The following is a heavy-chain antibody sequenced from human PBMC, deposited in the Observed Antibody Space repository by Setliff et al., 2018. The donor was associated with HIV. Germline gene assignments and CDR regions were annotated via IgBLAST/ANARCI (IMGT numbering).Heavy chain of an antibody. CDR3: ARRTFGSGRFDP. CDR2: VHSTLST. V-gene: IGHV4-61*09. Sequence: SETLSLTCTVSGDSMTSGSFYWSWVRQPAGKGLEWIGQVHSTLSTNYNPSLKSRLSISADTSKNQFSLNLRFGTAADTALYYCARRTFGSGRFDPWGQGTPVTVSS. J-gene: IGHJ5*02. D-gene: IGHD6-19*01. CDR1: GDSMTSGSFY.